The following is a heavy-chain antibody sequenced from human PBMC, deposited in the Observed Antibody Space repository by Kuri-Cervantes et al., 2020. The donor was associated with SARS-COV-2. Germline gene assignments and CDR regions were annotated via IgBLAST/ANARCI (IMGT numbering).Heavy chain of an antibody. J-gene: IGHJ6*03. CDR2: IRYDGSNK. Sequence: GGSLRLSCAASGFTFSSYGMHWVRQAPGKGLEWVAFIRYDGSNKYYADSVKGRFTISRDNSENTLYLQMNSLRAEDTAVYYCAKAGENYYYYYMDVWGKGTTVTVSS. D-gene: IGHD3-16*01. CDR1: GFTFSSYG. V-gene: IGHV3-30*02. CDR3: AKAGENYYYYYMDV.